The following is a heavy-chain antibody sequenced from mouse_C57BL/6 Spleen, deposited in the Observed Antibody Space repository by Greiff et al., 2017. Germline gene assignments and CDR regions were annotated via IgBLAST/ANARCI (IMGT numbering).Heavy chain of an antibody. CDR3: ARRYGNLWYFDV. Sequence: VQLQQSGAELVKPGASVKISCKASGYAFSSYWMNWVKQRPGKGLEWIGQIYPGDGDTNYNGKFKGKATLTADKSSSTAYMQLSSLTSEDSAVYFCARRYGNLWYFDVWGTGTTVTVSS. CDR1: GYAFSSYW. CDR2: IYPGDGDT. D-gene: IGHD2-1*01. J-gene: IGHJ1*03. V-gene: IGHV1-80*01.